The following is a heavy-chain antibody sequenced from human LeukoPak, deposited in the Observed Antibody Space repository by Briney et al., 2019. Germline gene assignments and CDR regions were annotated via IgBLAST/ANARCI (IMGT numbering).Heavy chain of an antibody. D-gene: IGHD6-6*01. CDR2: ISAYNGNT. CDR3: ARGLDEYSSSSPLDY. V-gene: IGHV1-18*01. Sequence: GASVKVSCKASGYTFTSYGISWVRQAPGQGLEWMGWISAYNGNTNYAQKLQGRVTMTTDTSTSTAYMELRSLRSDDTAVYYCARGLDEYSSSSPLDYWGQGTLVTVSS. J-gene: IGHJ4*02. CDR1: GYTFTSYG.